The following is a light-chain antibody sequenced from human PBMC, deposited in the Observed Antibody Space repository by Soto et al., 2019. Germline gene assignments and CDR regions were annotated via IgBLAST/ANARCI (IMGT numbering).Light chain of an antibody. CDR2: GAS. CDR1: QSVSSN. Sequence: EIVMTQSPGTLSVSPGERATLSCRASQSVSSNLAWYQHKPGQAPRLLIYGASTRATGTPARFSGSGSGTEFTLTINSLQSEDFAVYYCQQYNKWPPWTFGQGTKVDIK. CDR3: QQYNKWPPWT. J-gene: IGKJ1*01. V-gene: IGKV3-15*01.